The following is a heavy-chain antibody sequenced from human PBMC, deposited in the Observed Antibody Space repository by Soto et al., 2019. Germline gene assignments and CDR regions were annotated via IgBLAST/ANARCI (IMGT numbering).Heavy chain of an antibody. CDR2: ISSSSSTI. D-gene: IGHD2-2*02. CDR1: GFTFSDYY. Sequence: GGSLRLSCAASGFTFSDYYMSWIRQAPGKGLEWVSYISSSSSTIYYAESVKGRFTISRDNARNSLYLQMNSLRAEDTAVYYCARDGGCSSSNCYNYYYYGLDVWGQGTTVTVSS. J-gene: IGHJ6*02. CDR3: ARDGGCSSSNCYNYYYYGLDV. V-gene: IGHV3-11*01.